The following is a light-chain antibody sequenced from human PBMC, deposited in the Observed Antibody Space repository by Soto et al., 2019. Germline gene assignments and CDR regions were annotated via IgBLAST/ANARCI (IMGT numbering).Light chain of an antibody. J-gene: IGKJ4*01. CDR3: RQSYNTPLT. CDR2: AAS. Sequence: DIQMTQSPSSLSASVGDRVTITCRASQSISSYLNWYQQKPGKAPKLLIYAASSLQSGVPSRFSGSGSGTDFTLTISSLQPEDFATYYCRQSYNTPLTFGGGTKV. V-gene: IGKV1-39*01. CDR1: QSISSY.